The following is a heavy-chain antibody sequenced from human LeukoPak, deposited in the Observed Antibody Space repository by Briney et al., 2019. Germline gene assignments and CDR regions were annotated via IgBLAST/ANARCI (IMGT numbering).Heavy chain of an antibody. CDR3: AKDPPYGSGSYYQNWFDP. CDR1: GFTFSSYG. V-gene: IGHV3-30*02. Sequence: GGSLRLSCAASGFTFSSYGMHWVRQAPGKGLEWVAFIRYDGSNKYYADSVKGRFTISRDNSKNTLYLQMNSLRAEDTAVYYCAKDPPYGSGSYYQNWFDPWGQGTLVTVSS. D-gene: IGHD3-10*01. J-gene: IGHJ5*02. CDR2: IRYDGSNK.